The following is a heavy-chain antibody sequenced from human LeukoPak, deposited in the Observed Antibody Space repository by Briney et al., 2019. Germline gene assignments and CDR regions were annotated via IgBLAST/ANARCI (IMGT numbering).Heavy chain of an antibody. CDR2: IRYDGSNK. D-gene: IGHD6-19*01. Sequence: GVSLRLSCAASGFTFSSYGMHWVRQAPGKGLEGVAFIRYDGSNKYYADSVNGRFTKSRDTSKNTLYLKMNSLRAEDTAVYYCAKDVAVAGNGGFAYWGQGTLVTVSS. CDR1: GFTFSSYG. CDR3: AKDVAVAGNGGFAY. J-gene: IGHJ4*02. V-gene: IGHV3-30*02.